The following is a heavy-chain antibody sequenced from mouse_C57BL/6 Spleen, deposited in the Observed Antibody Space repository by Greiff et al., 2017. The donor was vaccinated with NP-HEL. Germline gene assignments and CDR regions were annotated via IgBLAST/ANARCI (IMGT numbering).Heavy chain of an antibody. V-gene: IGHV1-64*01. J-gene: IGHJ1*03. Sequence: VQLQQSGAELVKPGASVKLSCKASGYTFTSYWMHWVKQRPGQGLEWIGMIHPNSGSTNYNEKFKSKATLTVDKSSSTAYMQLSSLPSEDSAVYYCANNYYGSSLGYFDVWGTGTTGTVSS. CDR1: GYTFTSYW. CDR2: IHPNSGST. D-gene: IGHD1-1*01. CDR3: ANNYYGSSLGYFDV.